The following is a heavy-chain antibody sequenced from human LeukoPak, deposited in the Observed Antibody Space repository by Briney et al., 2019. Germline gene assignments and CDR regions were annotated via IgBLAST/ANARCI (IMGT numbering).Heavy chain of an antibody. Sequence: GGSLRLSCAASGFTFSSYIMNWVRQAPGKGLEWVSYISSSGSTIYYADSVKGRFTISRDNAKNSLYLQMNSLRDEDTAVYYCARDQITKALLGYWGQGTLLTVSS. V-gene: IGHV3-48*02. CDR1: GFTFSSYI. D-gene: IGHD2/OR15-2a*01. J-gene: IGHJ4*02. CDR2: ISSSGSTI. CDR3: ARDQITKALLGY.